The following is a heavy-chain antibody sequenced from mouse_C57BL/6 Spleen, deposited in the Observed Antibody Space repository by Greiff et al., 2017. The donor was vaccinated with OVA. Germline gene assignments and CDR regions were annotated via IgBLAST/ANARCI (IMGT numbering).Heavy chain of an antibody. Sequence: VQLQQPGAELVRPGTSVKLSCKASGYTFTSYWMHWVKQRPGQGLEWIGVIDPSDSYTNYNQKFKGKATLTVDTSSSTAYMQLSSLTSEDSAVYYCAKGLRDYAMDYWGQGTSVTVSS. CDR3: AKGLRDYAMDY. V-gene: IGHV1-59*01. CDR1: GYTFTSYW. J-gene: IGHJ4*01. D-gene: IGHD2-4*01. CDR2: IDPSDSYT.